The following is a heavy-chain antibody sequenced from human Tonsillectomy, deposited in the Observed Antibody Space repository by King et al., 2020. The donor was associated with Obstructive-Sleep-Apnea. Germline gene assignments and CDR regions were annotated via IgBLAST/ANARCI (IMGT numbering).Heavy chain of an antibody. CDR1: GFTFSNAW. V-gene: IGHV3-15*01. CDR3: TTVVDYGGNSDDFDY. Sequence: VQLVESGGGLVKPGGSLRLSCAASGFTFSNAWMSWVRQAPGKGLEWVGRIKSKTDGGTTDYAAPVKGRFTISRDDSKNTLYLQMNSLKTEDTAVYYCTTVVDYGGNSDDFDYCGQGTLVSVSS. CDR2: IKSKTDGGTT. D-gene: IGHD4-23*01. J-gene: IGHJ4*02.